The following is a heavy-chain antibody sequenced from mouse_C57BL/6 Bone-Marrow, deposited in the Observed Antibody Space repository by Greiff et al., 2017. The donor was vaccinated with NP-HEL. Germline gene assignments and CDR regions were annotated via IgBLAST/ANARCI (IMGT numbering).Heavy chain of an antibody. V-gene: IGHV1-72*01. CDR1: GYTFTSYW. Sequence: VQLQQPGAELVKPGASVKLSCKASGYTFTSYWMHWVKQRPGRGLEWIGRIDPNSGGTKYNEKFKSKATLTVDKPSSTAYMQLSSLTSEDSAVYYCARWVITTVVAHYYAMYYWGQGTSVTVSS. J-gene: IGHJ4*01. CDR2: IDPNSGGT. D-gene: IGHD1-1*01. CDR3: ARWVITTVVAHYYAMYY.